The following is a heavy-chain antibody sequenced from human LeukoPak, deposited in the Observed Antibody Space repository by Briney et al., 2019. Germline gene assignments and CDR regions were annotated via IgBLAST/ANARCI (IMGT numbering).Heavy chain of an antibody. CDR1: GFSLSTSGMC. Sequence: SGPTLVNPTQTLALTCTFSGFSLSTSGMCVSWIRQPPEKALEWLALIRWDDNKYYSTSLKTRLTISKDTSKNQVVLTMTNMDPVDTATYYCARMMYGDFVDYFDYWGQGTLVTVSS. CDR3: ARMMYGDFVDYFDY. J-gene: IGHJ4*02. CDR2: IRWDDNK. V-gene: IGHV2-70*01. D-gene: IGHD4-17*01.